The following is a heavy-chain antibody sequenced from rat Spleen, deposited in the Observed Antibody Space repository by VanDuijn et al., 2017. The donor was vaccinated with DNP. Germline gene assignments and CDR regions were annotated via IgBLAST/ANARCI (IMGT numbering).Heavy chain of an antibody. V-gene: IGHV2S8*01. D-gene: IGHD1-3*01. CDR1: GFSLTNYG. CDR2: ISSGGST. J-gene: IGHJ2*01. Sequence: QVQLKESGPGLVQPSQTLSLTCTVSGFSLTNYGVGWVRQPPGKGLEWIAAISSGGSTFYNSVFKSRLSISRDTSKSQVFLKMNSLQPEDTGTYYCARRDGSYAFFDYWGQGVMVTVSS. CDR3: ARRDGSYAFFDY.